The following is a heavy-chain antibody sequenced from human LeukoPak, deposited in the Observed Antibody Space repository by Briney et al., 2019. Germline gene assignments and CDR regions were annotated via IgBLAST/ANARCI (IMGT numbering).Heavy chain of an antibody. D-gene: IGHD6-19*01. CDR1: GYTFTGYY. J-gene: IGHJ5*02. CDR3: ARSVSSGWYWFDP. Sequence: ASVKVSCKASGYTFTGYYMHWVRQAPGQGLEWMGWINPNSGGTSYAQKFQGRVTMTRDTSISTAYMELSRLRSDDTAVYYCARSVSSGWYWFDPWGQGTLVTVSS. CDR2: INPNSGGT. V-gene: IGHV1-2*02.